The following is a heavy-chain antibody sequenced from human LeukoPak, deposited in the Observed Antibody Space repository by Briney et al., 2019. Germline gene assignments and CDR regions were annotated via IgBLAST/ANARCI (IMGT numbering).Heavy chain of an antibody. V-gene: IGHV4-34*01. CDR3: ARVSSSWYQDWYFDL. CDR2: INHSGST. CDR1: GGSFSGYY. Sequence: PSETLSLTCAVYGGSFSGYYGSWLRQPPGKGLEWIGEINHSGSTNYNPSLKSRVTMSVDTSKNQFSLKLSSVTAADTAVYYCARVSSSWYQDWYFDLWGRGTLVTVSS. D-gene: IGHD6-13*01. J-gene: IGHJ2*01.